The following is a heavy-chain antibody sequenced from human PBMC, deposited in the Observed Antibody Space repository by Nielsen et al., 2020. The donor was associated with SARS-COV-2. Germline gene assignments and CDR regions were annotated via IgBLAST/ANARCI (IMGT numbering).Heavy chain of an antibody. CDR3: ARDPPRSIAARPPNTDY. CDR1: GYTFTSYY. Sequence: ASVKVSCKASGYTFTSYYMHWVRQAPGQGLEWMGIINPSGGSTSYAQKFQGRVTMTRDTSISTAYMELSRLRSDDTAVYYCARDPPRSIAARPPNTDYWGQGTLVTVSS. V-gene: IGHV1-46*01. D-gene: IGHD6-6*01. CDR2: INPSGGST. J-gene: IGHJ4*02.